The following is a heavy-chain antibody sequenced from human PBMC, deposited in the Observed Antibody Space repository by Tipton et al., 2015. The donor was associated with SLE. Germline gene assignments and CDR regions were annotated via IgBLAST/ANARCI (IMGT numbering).Heavy chain of an antibody. J-gene: IGHJ3*01. CDR1: GFTVSGNY. D-gene: IGHD1-20*01. CDR3: ARPRGYNFGPDAFHF. V-gene: IGHV3-30*03. Sequence: SLRLSCAASGFTVSGNYMNWVRQAPGKGLEWVAVASYDGSQAYYADSVEGRFTISRDNSKSTVTLQMNSLRPEDTAVYYCARPRGYNFGPDAFHFWGQGTLVTVSS. CDR2: ASYDGSQA.